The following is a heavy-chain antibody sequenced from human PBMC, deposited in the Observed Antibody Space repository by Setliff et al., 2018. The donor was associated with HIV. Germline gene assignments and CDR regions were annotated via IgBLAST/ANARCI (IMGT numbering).Heavy chain of an antibody. D-gene: IGHD6-19*01. J-gene: IGHJ4*02. CDR3: ARHDGGGWYVRVLATSFDY. Sequence: SETLSLTCSVSGGSIEFSSYYWGWIRQPPGKGLEWIGSIYYSGRTYYNPSLKSRVTISVDTSKNQFSLKLSSVTAADTAVYYCARHDGGGWYVRVLATSFDYWGRGTLVTVSS. CDR2: IYYSGRT. CDR1: GGSIEFSSYY. V-gene: IGHV4-39*01.